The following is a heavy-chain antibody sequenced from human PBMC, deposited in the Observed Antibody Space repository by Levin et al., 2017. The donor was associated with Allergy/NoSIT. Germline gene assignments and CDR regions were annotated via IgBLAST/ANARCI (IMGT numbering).Heavy chain of an antibody. V-gene: IGHV3-20*04. D-gene: IGHD6-19*01. Sequence: GGSLRLSCAASGFTFDDYGMSWVRQAPGKGLEWVSGINWNGGSTGYADSVKGRFTISRDNAKNSLYLQMNSLRAEDTALYYCARDGIAVAGTNSGYFQHWGQGTLVTVSS. CDR1: GFTFDDYG. CDR2: INWNGGST. CDR3: ARDGIAVAGTNSGYFQH. J-gene: IGHJ1*01.